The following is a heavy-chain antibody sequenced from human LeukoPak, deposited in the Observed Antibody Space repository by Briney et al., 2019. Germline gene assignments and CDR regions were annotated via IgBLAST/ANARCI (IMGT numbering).Heavy chain of an antibody. J-gene: IGHJ4*02. CDR1: GFTFSSYS. V-gene: IGHV3-48*04. CDR3: ARHRRYCSGGSCYSGYYFDS. D-gene: IGHD2-15*01. Sequence: GSLRLSCAASGFTFSSYSMNWVRQAPGKGLEWVSYISSSSSTIYYADSVKGRFTISRDNAKNSLYLQMNSLRAEDTAVYYCARHRRYCSGGSCYSGYYFDSWGPGTLVTVSS. CDR2: ISSSSSTI.